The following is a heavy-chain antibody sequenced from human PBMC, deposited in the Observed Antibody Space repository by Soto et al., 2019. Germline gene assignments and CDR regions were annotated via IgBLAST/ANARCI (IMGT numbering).Heavy chain of an antibody. CDR3: SRGDATKIIVTTYYGMDV. V-gene: IGHV1-69*05. CDR1: GGTLRNYG. CDR2: IIPVFGTA. Sequence: QVQLVQSGAEVKKPGSSVRVSCKASGGTLRNYGISWVRQAPGQGLEWMGGIIPVFGTANYAQKFQGRVTITTDESTSTVYMDVTSLRSEDTAVYYCSRGDATKIIVTTYYGMDVWGQGTTVTFSS. D-gene: IGHD4-17*01. J-gene: IGHJ6*02.